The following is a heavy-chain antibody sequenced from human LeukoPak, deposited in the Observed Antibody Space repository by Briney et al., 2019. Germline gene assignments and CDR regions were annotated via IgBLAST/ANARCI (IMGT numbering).Heavy chain of an antibody. Sequence: GGSLRLSCAASGFTFSSYEMNWVRQAPGKGLEWVSDISSSCSTIYYADSVKGRFTISRDNSKNSLYLQMNSLRAEDTAVYYCAELGITMIGGVWGKGTTVTISS. CDR2: ISSSCSTI. CDR1: GFTFSSYE. D-gene: IGHD3-10*02. CDR3: AELGITMIGGV. J-gene: IGHJ6*04. V-gene: IGHV3-48*03.